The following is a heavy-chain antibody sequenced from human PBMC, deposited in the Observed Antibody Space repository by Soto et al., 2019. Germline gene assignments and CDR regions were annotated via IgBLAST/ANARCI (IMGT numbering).Heavy chain of an antibody. D-gene: IGHD6-13*01. Sequence: ASVKVSCKASGYTFTSYAMNWVRQAPGQGLEWMGWINTNTGNPTYAQGFTGRFVFSLDTSVSTAYLQICSLKAEDTAVYYCARDSPSGIAAAGTEDYYYYGMDVWGQGTTVTVSS. CDR1: GYTFTSYA. CDR2: INTNTGNP. J-gene: IGHJ6*02. CDR3: ARDSPSGIAAAGTEDYYYYGMDV. V-gene: IGHV7-4-1*01.